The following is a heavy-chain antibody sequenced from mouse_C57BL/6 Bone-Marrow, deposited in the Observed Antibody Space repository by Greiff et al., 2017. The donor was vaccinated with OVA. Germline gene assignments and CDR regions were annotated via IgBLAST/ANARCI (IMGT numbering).Heavy chain of an antibody. CDR2: ISYDGSN. D-gene: IGHD3-3*01. V-gene: IGHV3-6*01. Sequence: LQESGPGLVKPSQSLSLTCSVTGYSITSGYSWNWIRQFPGNKLEWLGYISYDGSNNYNPSLKNRISITRDTSKNQFFLKLNSVTTEDTATYYCAREGDPGGDDWGQGTTLTVAS. CDR3: AREGDPGGDD. CDR1: GYSITSGYS. J-gene: IGHJ2*01.